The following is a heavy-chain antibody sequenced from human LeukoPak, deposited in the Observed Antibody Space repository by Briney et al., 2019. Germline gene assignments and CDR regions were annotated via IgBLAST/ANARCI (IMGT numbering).Heavy chain of an antibody. CDR2: ISYDGSNK. CDR1: GFTFSSYG. V-gene: IGHV3-30*03. J-gene: IGHJ4*02. CDR3: ARTSVAAAISPYYFDY. D-gene: IGHD2-2*02. Sequence: GGSLRLSCAASGFTFSSYGMHWVRQAPGKGLEWVAVISYDGSNKYYADSVKGRFTISRDNAKNSLYLQMASLRAEDTAVYYCARTSVAAAISPYYFDYWGQGTLVTVSS.